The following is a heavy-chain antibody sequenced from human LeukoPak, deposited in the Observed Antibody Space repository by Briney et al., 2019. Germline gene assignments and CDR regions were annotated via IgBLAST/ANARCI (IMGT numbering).Heavy chain of an antibody. CDR2: FTTTSIYM. V-gene: IGHV3-21*01. CDR1: GFTFNAFT. Sequence: PGGSPRLSCAASGFTFNAFTMHWVRQAPGKGLEWISSFTTTSIYMYYADSVKGRFTISRDNAKNSLYLQMNSLRAEDTAVYYCARSILTGYIGEGFDKWGQGTLVTVSS. D-gene: IGHD3-9*01. CDR3: ARSILTGYIGEGFDK. J-gene: IGHJ4*02.